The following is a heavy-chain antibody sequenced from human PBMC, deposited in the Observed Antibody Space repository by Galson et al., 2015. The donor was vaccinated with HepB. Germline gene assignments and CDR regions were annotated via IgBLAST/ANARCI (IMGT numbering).Heavy chain of an antibody. D-gene: IGHD7-27*01. CDR3: AKDPASAWGLSDS. V-gene: IGHV3-30*18. CDR1: GFTFSSYG. Sequence: SLRLSCAASGFTFSSYGMHWVRQTPGQGLEWLTVISFDGNTQFYRDSVKGRFTISRDNSKNTLYLQMNRLSSEDTAMYYCAKDPASAWGLSDSWGQGTLVTVSS. J-gene: IGHJ4*02. CDR2: ISFDGNTQ.